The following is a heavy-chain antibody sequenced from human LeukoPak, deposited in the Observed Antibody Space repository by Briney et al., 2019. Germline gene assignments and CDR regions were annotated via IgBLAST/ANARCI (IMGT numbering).Heavy chain of an antibody. V-gene: IGHV1-69*04. CDR2: IIPIFGIA. CDR3: ARVCRLGGWDYFDY. CDR1: GGTFSSYA. D-gene: IGHD6-19*01. Sequence: SVKVSCKASGGTFSSYAISWVRQAPGQGLEWMGRIIPIFGIANYAQKFQGRVTITADKSTSTAYMELSSLRSEDTAVYYCARVCRLGGWDYFDYWGQGTLVTVSS. J-gene: IGHJ4*02.